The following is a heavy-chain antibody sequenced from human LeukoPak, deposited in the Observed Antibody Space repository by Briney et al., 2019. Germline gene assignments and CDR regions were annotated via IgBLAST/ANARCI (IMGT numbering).Heavy chain of an antibody. Sequence: GGSLRLSCAASGFTFSGSAMHWVRQASGKGLEWVGRIRSKANSYATAYAASVKGRFTISRDDSKNTAYLQMNSLKTEDTAVYYCTRHVSPKDSPSSLSDYYYMDVWGKGTTVTVSS. CDR3: TRHVSPKDSPSSLSDYYYMDV. D-gene: IGHD6-6*01. CDR2: IRSKANSYAT. V-gene: IGHV3-73*01. J-gene: IGHJ6*03. CDR1: GFTFSGSA.